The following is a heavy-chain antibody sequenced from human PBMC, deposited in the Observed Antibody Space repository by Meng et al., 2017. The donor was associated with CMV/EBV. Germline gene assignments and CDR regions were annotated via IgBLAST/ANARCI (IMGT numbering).Heavy chain of an antibody. CDR1: GGSFSGYY. D-gene: IGHD3-3*01. Sequence: SETLSLTCAVYGGSFSGYYWSWIRQPPGKGLEWIGEINHSGSTNYNPSLKSRVAISVDTSKKQFSLKVSSVTAADTAMYYCARHVLYYDFWSGYLDYWGQGTLVTVSS. CDR3: ARHVLYYDFWSGYLDY. CDR2: INHSGST. J-gene: IGHJ4*02. V-gene: IGHV4-34*01.